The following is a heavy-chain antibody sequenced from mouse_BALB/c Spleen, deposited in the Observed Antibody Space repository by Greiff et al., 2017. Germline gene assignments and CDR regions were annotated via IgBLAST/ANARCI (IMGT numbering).Heavy chain of an antibody. CDR3: ARGYDDWYFDV. V-gene: IGHV3-2*02. CDR2: ISYSGST. D-gene: IGHD2-14*01. CDR1: GYSITSDYA. Sequence: EVKLMESGPGLVKPSQSLSLTCTVTGYSITSDYAWNWIRQFPGNKLEWMGYISYSGSTSYNPSLKSRISITRDTSKNQFFLQLNSVTTEDTATYYCARGYDDWYFDVWGAGTTVTVSS. J-gene: IGHJ1*01.